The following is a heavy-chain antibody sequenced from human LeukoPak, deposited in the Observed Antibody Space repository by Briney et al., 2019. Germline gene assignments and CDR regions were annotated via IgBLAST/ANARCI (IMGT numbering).Heavy chain of an antibody. J-gene: IGHJ4*02. Sequence: TGGSLRLSCVASGFNFSKNDMHWVRQTPERGLEWVSAIGVGGDTYYADPVKGRFTISRENGKNSVYLQMNSLRAGDTAVYFCAKAFDYNGLRGEGGSFDCWGQGALVTVSS. V-gene: IGHV3-13*01. D-gene: IGHD4-11*01. CDR1: GFNFSKND. CDR2: IGVGGDT. CDR3: AKAFDYNGLRGEGGSFDC.